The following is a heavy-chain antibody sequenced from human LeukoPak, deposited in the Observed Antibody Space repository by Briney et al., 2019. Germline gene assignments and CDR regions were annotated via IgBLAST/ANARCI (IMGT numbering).Heavy chain of an antibody. J-gene: IGHJ5*02. V-gene: IGHV1-8*01. CDR2: MNPNSGNT. D-gene: IGHD6-19*01. Sequence: ASVKVSCKASGYTFTSYDINWVRQATGQGLEWMGWMNPNSGNTGYAQKFQGRVTMTRNTSISTAYMELSSLRSEDTAVYYCARGNAFYSSGWMNCFDPSGRGTLVTVSS. CDR3: ARGNAFYSSGWMNCFDP. CDR1: GYTFTSYD.